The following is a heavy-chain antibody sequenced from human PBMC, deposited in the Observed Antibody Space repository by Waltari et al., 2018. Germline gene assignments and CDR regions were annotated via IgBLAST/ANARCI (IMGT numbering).Heavy chain of an antibody. Sequence: VQLVESGGGLVQPGGSLRLSCAASGFTLSSYWIHWVRQAPGKGLVWISRITPDGSSTSYADSVKGRCTISRDNAKNARFLQMNRLRAEDTAVYYGVRDVSGPQAFDIWGKGTMVTVSS. CDR3: VRDVSGPQAFDI. J-gene: IGHJ3*02. CDR2: ITPDGSST. V-gene: IGHV3-74*01. CDR1: GFTLSSYW.